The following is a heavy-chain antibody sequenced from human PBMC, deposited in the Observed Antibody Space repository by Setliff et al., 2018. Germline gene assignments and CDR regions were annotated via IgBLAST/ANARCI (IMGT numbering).Heavy chain of an antibody. V-gene: IGHV4-39*01. J-gene: IGHJ6*03. D-gene: IGHD3-3*01. CDR3: ARMSGFLYMDV. CDR1: GGSIVSKSFY. CDR2: FYYNTGAT. Sequence: PSETLSLTCTVSGGSIVSKSFYWGWMRQPPGKGLEWIGSFYYNTGATYYNPSLEGRGTISVDTSKNQFSLKLSSVTAADTAVYYCARMSGFLYMDVWGKGTPVTVSS.